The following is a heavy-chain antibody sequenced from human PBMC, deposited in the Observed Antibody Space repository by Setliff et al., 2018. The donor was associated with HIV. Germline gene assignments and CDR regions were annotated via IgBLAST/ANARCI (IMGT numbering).Heavy chain of an antibody. D-gene: IGHD3-10*01. V-gene: IGHV3-48*01. CDR3: ARDHYGSGSYYYYYYYMDV. CDR1: GFTFSSYS. CDR2: ISSSSSTI. J-gene: IGHJ6*03. Sequence: GGSLRLSCAASGFTFSSYSMNWVRQAPGKGLEWVSYISSSSSTIYYADSVKGRFTISRDNAKNSLYLQMNSLRAEDTAVYYCARDHYGSGSYYYYYYYMDVWGKGTTVTVSS.